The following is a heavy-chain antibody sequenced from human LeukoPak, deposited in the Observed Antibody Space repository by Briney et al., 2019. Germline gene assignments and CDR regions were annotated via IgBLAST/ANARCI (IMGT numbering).Heavy chain of an antibody. CDR1: GFTFSSYW. J-gene: IGHJ6*02. Sequence: GGSLRLSCAASGFTFSSYWMHWVRQAPGKGLVWVSRINTDGSSTSYADSVKGRFTISRDNSKNTPYLQMNSLRAEDTAVYYCARYYYYYYGMDVWGQRTTVTVSS. CDR2: INTDGSST. CDR3: ARYYYYYYGMDV. V-gene: IGHV3-74*01.